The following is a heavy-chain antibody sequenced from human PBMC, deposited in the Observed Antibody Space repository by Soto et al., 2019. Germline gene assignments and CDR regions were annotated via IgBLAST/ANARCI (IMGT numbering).Heavy chain of an antibody. J-gene: IGHJ4*02. Sequence: PGGSLRLSCAASGFTFSSYAMSWVRQAPGKGLEWVSAISGSGGSTYYADSVKGRFTISRDNSKNTLYLQMNSLRAEDTAVYYCAKDLYPCSGGSCYWYYFDYWGQGTLVTVSS. D-gene: IGHD2-15*01. CDR2: ISGSGGST. CDR3: AKDLYPCSGGSCYWYYFDY. V-gene: IGHV3-23*01. CDR1: GFTFSSYA.